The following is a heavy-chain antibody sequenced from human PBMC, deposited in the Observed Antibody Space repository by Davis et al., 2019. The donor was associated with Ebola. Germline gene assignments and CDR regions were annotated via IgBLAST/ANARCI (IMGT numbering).Heavy chain of an antibody. Sequence: PGGSLRLSCAASGFTFSNYWMSWVRQAPGKGLEWVANIKQDGSEKYYVDSVKGRFTISRDNSKNTLYLQMNSVRAEDTAVYYCARQRSRSYSLDYWGQGTLVTVSS. CDR1: GFTFSNYW. D-gene: IGHD1-26*01. V-gene: IGHV3-7*03. CDR3: ARQRSRSYSLDY. CDR2: IKQDGSEK. J-gene: IGHJ4*02.